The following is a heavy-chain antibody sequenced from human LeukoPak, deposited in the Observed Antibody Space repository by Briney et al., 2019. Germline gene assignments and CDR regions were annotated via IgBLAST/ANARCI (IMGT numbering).Heavy chain of an antibody. V-gene: IGHV3-53*01. Sequence: GGSLRLSCEASGFTVISNYMSWVRQAPGKGLEWVSVIYSGGNTYYADSVEGRFTISRDNTKNTLYLQMKSLRAEDTAVYYCARDLHPRLAGFFDYWGQGTLVTVSS. CDR1: GFTVISNY. CDR3: ARDLHPRLAGFFDY. D-gene: IGHD3-3*02. CDR2: IYSGGNT. J-gene: IGHJ4*02.